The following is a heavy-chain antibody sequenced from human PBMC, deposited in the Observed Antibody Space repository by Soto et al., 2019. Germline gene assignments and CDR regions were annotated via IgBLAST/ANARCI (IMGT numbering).Heavy chain of an antibody. J-gene: IGHJ5*01. CDR3: AKGGYAGAYYGGGYFDS. CDR1: GYTFTSYA. Sequence: ASVKVSCKASGYTFTSYAMHWVRQAPGQRLEWMGWINAGNGNTKYSQKFQGRVTITRDTSASTAYMELNSLRAEDTAVYYCAKGGYAGAYYGGGYFDSWGHGTLVTVS. V-gene: IGHV1-3*01. CDR2: INAGNGNT. D-gene: IGHD4-17*01.